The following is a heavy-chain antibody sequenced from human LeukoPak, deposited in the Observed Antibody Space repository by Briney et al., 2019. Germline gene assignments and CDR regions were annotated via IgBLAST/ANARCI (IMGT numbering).Heavy chain of an antibody. V-gene: IGHV3-21*01. D-gene: IGHD3-3*01. CDR2: ISSSSSYI. Sequence: PGGSLRLSCAASGFTISSYSMNLVRQAPGKGLEWVSSISSSSSYIYYADSVKGRFTISRDNAKNSLYLQMNSLRAEDTAVYYCARDQEWFLDYWGQGTLVTVSS. CDR1: GFTISSYS. CDR3: ARDQEWFLDY. J-gene: IGHJ4*02.